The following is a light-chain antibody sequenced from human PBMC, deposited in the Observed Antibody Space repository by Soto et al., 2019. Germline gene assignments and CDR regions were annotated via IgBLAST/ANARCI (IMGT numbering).Light chain of an antibody. CDR3: QQYDNWPPIT. V-gene: IGKV3-15*01. CDR1: QSGRHK. J-gene: IGKJ4*01. CDR2: DAS. Sequence: IVMTQSPATLSVSPGEGVTLSCRSSQSGRHKLAWYQQRPGQGPRLLIFDASTRAPGVPDRFSGSGSGTDFTLTINSLQSADSAVYFCQQYDNWPPITFGGGTKLEIK.